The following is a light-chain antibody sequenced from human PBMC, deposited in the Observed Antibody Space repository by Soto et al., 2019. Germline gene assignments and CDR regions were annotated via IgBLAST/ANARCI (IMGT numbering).Light chain of an antibody. J-gene: IGKJ1*01. CDR2: GAS. CDR1: QGIHNF. V-gene: IGKV1-27*01. Sequence: DVQMTQSPSSLSASVGDRVTITCRASQGIHNFLAWYQQKPGKVPQLLIYGASTLQSGVPSRFSGSVSGTDFTLTISSLQPEDVATYYCQKYHTAPWTFGQGTKVEIK. CDR3: QKYHTAPWT.